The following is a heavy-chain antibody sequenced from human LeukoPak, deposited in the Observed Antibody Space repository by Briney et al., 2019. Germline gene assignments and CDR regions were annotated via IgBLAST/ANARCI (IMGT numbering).Heavy chain of an antibody. J-gene: IGHJ6*02. V-gene: IGHV1-18*01. CDR3: ARVGRGRYAMDV. D-gene: IGHD3-10*01. CDR1: GYTFTSYA. Sequence: ASVKVSCKASGYTFTSYAFSWVRQAPGQGLEWMGWISAYNGDTNYAQNFQGRVTMTTDTSTSTAYMELRSLRSDDTAVYYCARVGRGRYAMDVWGQGTTVTVSS. CDR2: ISAYNGDT.